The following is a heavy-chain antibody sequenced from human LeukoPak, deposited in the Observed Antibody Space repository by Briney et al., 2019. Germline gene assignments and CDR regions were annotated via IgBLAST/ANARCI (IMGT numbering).Heavy chain of an antibody. D-gene: IGHD3-22*01. CDR1: GGTCSSYA. Sequence: SVKVSCKASGGTCSSYAISWVRQAPGQGLEWMGGIIPIFGTANYAQKFQGRVTITADESTSTAYMELSSLRSQDTAVYYCARGGYYYDSSGYNDAFDIWGQGTMVTVSS. CDR3: ARGGYYYDSSGYNDAFDI. CDR2: IIPIFGTA. J-gene: IGHJ3*02. V-gene: IGHV1-69*13.